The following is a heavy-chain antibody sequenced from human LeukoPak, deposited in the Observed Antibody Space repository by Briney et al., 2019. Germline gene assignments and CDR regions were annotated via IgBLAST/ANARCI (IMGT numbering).Heavy chain of an antibody. CDR3: ARDQRGNWNDTPRY. V-gene: IGHV3-74*01. CDR2: INLDGRGT. Sequence: GGSLRLSCSASGFTFSSFWMHWVRQVRGKGLVWVSRINLDGRGTTYADSVKGRFTVSRDNAKNTLFLQMNSLRAEDTGMYYCARDQRGNWNDTPRYWGQGTLVTVSS. D-gene: IGHD1-1*01. CDR1: GFTFSSFW. J-gene: IGHJ4*02.